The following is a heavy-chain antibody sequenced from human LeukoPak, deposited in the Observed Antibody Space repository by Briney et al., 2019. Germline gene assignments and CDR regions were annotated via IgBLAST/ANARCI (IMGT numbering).Heavy chain of an antibody. D-gene: IGHD6-6*01. CDR1: GFAFIDHW. CDR2: INHDESKK. Sequence: PGGSLRLSCAASGFAFIDHWMIWGRQAPGKGLEWVANINHDESKKYYVDSVEGRFTISRGNATNSLYLQMHSLRAEDTAVYYCAISSYSSSPSWGQGTLVTVSS. J-gene: IGHJ5*02. CDR3: AISSYSSSPS. V-gene: IGHV3-7*01.